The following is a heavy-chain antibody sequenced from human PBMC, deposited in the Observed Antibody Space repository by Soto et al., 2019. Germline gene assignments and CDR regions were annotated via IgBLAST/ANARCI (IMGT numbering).Heavy chain of an antibody. J-gene: IGHJ1*01. CDR3: GRGTPYYYESTGYHYGYFQH. CDR2: IYHSGST. D-gene: IGHD3-22*01. V-gene: IGHV4-4*02. CDR1: GGSISSRDW. Sequence: QVQLQESGPGLVKPSGTLSLTCAVSGGSISSRDWWSWVRQPPGKGLEWIGEIYHSGSTSYNPSLKSRVAISVDKSKNQFSLKLSSVTAADTAVYYCGRGTPYYYESTGYHYGYFQHWGQGTLVTVSS.